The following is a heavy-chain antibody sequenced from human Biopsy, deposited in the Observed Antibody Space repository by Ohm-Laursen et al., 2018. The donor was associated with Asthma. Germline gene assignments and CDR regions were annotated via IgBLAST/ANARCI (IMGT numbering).Heavy chain of an antibody. Sequence: PSVKVSCKVSGYTFTSYYMHWVRQAPGQGLEWMGIINPSGGSTSYAQKLQGRVTMTTDTSTSTAYMELRSLRSDDTAVYYCARDGPVGAPSDYWGQGTLVTVSS. CDR3: ARDGPVGAPSDY. CDR2: INPSGGST. J-gene: IGHJ4*02. V-gene: IGHV1-46*01. CDR1: GYTFTSYY. D-gene: IGHD1-26*01.